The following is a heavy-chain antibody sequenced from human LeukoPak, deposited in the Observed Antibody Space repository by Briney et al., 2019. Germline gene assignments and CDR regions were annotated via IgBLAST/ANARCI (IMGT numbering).Heavy chain of an antibody. Sequence: KPSETLSLTCTVSGGSISRYYWSWIRQPAGKGLEWIGRIYTSGSTNYNPSLKSRVTMSVDTSKNQFSLKLSSVTAADTAVYYCARESRLHDYSNPWRASWFDPWGQGTLVTVSS. CDR1: GGSISRYY. D-gene: IGHD4-11*01. CDR3: ARESRLHDYSNPWRASWFDP. CDR2: IYTSGST. J-gene: IGHJ5*02. V-gene: IGHV4-4*07.